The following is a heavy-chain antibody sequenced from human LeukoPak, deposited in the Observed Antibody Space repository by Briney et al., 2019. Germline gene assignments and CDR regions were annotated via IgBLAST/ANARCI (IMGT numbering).Heavy chain of an antibody. V-gene: IGHV3-66*01. CDR3: ARDGVLLWFGESRSTHGMDV. J-gene: IGHJ6*02. CDR1: GFTVSSNY. D-gene: IGHD3-10*01. CDR2: IYSGGST. Sequence: QPGGSLRLSCAASGFTVSSNYMSSVRQAPGKGLEWVSVIYSGGSTYYAVSVKGRFTISRDNSKNTLYLQMNSLRAEDTAVYYCARDGVLLWFGESRSTHGMDVWGQGTTVTVSS.